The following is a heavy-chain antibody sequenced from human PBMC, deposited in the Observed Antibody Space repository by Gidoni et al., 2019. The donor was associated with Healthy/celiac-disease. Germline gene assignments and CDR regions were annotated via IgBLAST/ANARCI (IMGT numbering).Heavy chain of an antibody. J-gene: IGHJ6*02. CDR3: ARMGEYQLLSLRYYGMDV. CDR1: GGTFSSYA. D-gene: IGHD2-2*01. Sequence: QVQLVQSGAEVKKPGSSVKVSCKASGGTFSSYAISWVRQAPGQGLEWMGGIIPIFGTANYAQKFQGRVTITADESTSTAYMELSSLRSEDTAVYYCARMGEYQLLSLRYYGMDVWGQGTTVTVSS. V-gene: IGHV1-69*01. CDR2: IIPIFGTA.